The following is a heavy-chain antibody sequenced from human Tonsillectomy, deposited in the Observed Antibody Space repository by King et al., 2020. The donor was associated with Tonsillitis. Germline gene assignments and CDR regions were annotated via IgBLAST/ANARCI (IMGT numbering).Heavy chain of an antibody. V-gene: IGHV3-66*01. CDR2: IYSGGST. D-gene: IGHD6-6*01. Sequence: VQLVESGGGLVQPGGSLRLSCAASGFTVSSSYISWVRQAPGKGLEWVSVIYSGGSTYYADTVKGRFTISRDNSKNTLFLQMNSVRAEDTAVYYCARGRGSARGDFDDWGQGTLVTVSS. J-gene: IGHJ4*02. CDR3: ARGRGSARGDFDD. CDR1: GFTVSSSY.